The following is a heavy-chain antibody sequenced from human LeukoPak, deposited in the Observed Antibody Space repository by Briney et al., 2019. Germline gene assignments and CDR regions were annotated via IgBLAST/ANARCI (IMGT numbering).Heavy chain of an antibody. V-gene: IGHV3-48*04. CDR3: ARDGDLRYFDWLPHQFNYYYYYMDV. CDR2: ISSSGSTI. D-gene: IGHD3-9*01. Sequence: GGSLRLSCAASGFTFSSYWVSWVRQAPGKGLEWVSYISSSGSTIYYADSVKGRFTISRDNAKNSLYLQMNSLRAEDTAVYYCARDGDLRYFDWLPHQFNYYYYYMDVWGKGTTVTVSS. J-gene: IGHJ6*03. CDR1: GFTFSSYW.